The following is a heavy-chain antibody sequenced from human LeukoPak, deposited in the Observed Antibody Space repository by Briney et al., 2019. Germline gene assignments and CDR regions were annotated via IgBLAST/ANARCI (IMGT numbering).Heavy chain of an antibody. CDR2: ISGDGGST. CDR1: GFTFDDFA. CDR3: AKDNWVATRGHYGFDS. Sequence: GGSLRLFCAASGFTFDDFAMHWVRQAPGKGLECASLISGDGGSTYHADSVKGRFSISRDNSKNSLYLQMNSLRVEDTALYYCAKDNWVATRGHYGFDSWGQGTLVTVSS. D-gene: IGHD5-12*01. V-gene: IGHV3-43*02. J-gene: IGHJ4*02.